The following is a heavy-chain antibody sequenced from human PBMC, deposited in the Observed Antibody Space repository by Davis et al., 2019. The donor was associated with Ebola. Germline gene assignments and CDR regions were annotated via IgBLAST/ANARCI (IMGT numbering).Heavy chain of an antibody. D-gene: IGHD3-3*01. Sequence: TLSLTCTVSGASISSYYWSWIRQPPGKALEWLALIDWDDDKYYSTSLKTRLTISKDTSKNQVVLTMTNMDPVDTATYYCALGFWSGSPIDYWGQGTLVTVSS. J-gene: IGHJ4*02. CDR3: ALGFWSGSPIDY. V-gene: IGHV2-70*18. CDR1: GASISSYY. CDR2: IDWDDDK.